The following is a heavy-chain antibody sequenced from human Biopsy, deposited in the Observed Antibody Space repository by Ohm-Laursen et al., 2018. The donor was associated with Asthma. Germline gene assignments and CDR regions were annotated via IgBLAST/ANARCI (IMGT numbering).Heavy chain of an antibody. Sequence: SETLSLTCTIYGGYLTGHYWNWIRQPPGKGLEWIGEIDQSGYTNYNPSLKSRVTISADTSKNQFHLNLSSVTAADTAVYFCARAAITGIRGWFDPLGQGTQVTVSS. V-gene: IGHV4-34*01. J-gene: IGHJ5*02. CDR1: GGYLTGHY. CDR2: IDQSGYT. D-gene: IGHD1-20*01. CDR3: ARAAITGIRGWFDP.